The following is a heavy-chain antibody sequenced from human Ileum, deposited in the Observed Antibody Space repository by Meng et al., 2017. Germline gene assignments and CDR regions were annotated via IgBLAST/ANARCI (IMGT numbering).Heavy chain of an antibody. Sequence: QVQLQGSGPGRVNPSQTLSLTCTASGVSISRGFYHWNWIRQHPGKGLEWIGSIYYSGTIYYNPSLKSRVTISLDTSKNQFSLNLSSVTAADTAVYYCARDRFSSGSSNWFDPWGQGTLVTVSS. CDR2: IYYSGTI. CDR3: ARDRFSSGSSNWFDP. J-gene: IGHJ5*02. V-gene: IGHV4-31*03. D-gene: IGHD3-10*01. CDR1: GVSISRGFYH.